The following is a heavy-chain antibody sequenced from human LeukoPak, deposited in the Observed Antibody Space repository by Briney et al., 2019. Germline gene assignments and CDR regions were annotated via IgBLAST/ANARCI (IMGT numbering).Heavy chain of an antibody. D-gene: IGHD3-16*01. CDR1: GFTFSSYS. CDR3: ARDLMRT. V-gene: IGHV3-21*01. CDR2: ISSSSSYI. Sequence: GGSLRLSCAASGFTFSSYSMNWVRQAPGKGLEWVSSISSSSSYIYYAHSVKGRFTISRDNAKNSLYLQMNSLRAEDTAVYYCARDLMRTWGQGNLVTVSS. J-gene: IGHJ5*02.